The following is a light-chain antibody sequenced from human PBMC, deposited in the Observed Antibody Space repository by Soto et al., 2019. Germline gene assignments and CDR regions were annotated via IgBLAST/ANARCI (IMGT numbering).Light chain of an antibody. CDR2: GAS. CDR1: QSVSSN. J-gene: IGKJ4*01. CDR3: QQYHNWPLT. V-gene: IGKV3-15*01. Sequence: EIVMTQSPATLSVSPGERATLSCRASQSVSSNLAWYQQKPGQAPRLLIYGASTRATGFAARFSGSGSGTEFTLTISSLQSEDFAVYYCQQYHNWPLTFGGGTKVENK.